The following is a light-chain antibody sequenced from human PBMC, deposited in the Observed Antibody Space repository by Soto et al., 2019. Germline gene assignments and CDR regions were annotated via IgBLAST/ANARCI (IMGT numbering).Light chain of an antibody. Sequence: GERATLSCRASQSVSIYLAWYQQKPGQAPRLLIYGASSRATGIPDRFSGSGSGTDFTLTISRLEPEDFAVYYCQQYGGSPRTFGQGTKVDIK. CDR2: GAS. V-gene: IGKV3-20*01. CDR3: QQYGGSPRT. J-gene: IGKJ1*01. CDR1: QSVSIY.